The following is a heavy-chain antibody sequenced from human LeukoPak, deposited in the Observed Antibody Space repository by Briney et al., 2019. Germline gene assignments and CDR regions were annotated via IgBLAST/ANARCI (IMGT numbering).Heavy chain of an antibody. V-gene: IGHV3-48*02. Sequence: GGSLRLSCAASGLTVSSYSMSWVRQAPGKGLEWVSYISSSSSTIYYADSVKGRFTISRDNAKNSLYLQMNSLRDEDTAVYYCARARASGRSGFDYWGQGTLVTVSS. D-gene: IGHD2-15*01. CDR3: ARARASGRSGFDY. CDR1: GLTVSSYS. CDR2: ISSSSSTI. J-gene: IGHJ4*02.